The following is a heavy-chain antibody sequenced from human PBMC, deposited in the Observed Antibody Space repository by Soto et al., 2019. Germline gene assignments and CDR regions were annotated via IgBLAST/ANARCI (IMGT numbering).Heavy chain of an antibody. CDR3: ARASSWFVTDY. V-gene: IGHV1-69*08. J-gene: IGHJ4*02. Sequence: SVKVSCKASGGTFSTHTINWMRQAPGQGLEWMGRIIPMLNRANDAQKFQGRVTITADKSTHTAYMELRSLRSEDTAVYYCARASSWFVTDYWGQGTLVTVSS. CDR1: GGTFSTHT. D-gene: IGHD6-13*01. CDR2: IIPMLNRA.